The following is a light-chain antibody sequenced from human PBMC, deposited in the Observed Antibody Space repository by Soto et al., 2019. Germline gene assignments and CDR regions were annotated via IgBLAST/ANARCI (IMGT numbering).Light chain of an antibody. J-gene: IGLJ1*01. CDR3: QSYDNSLSGSGV. Sequence: QSVLTQPPSVSGAPGQRVTISCTGSSSNIGAGYDVHWYQQLPGAAPELLIYSNSNRPSGVPDRFSGFKSGTSASLAITGLQAEDEADYYCQSYDNSLSGSGVFGTGTKLTVL. CDR2: SNS. CDR1: SSNIGAGYD. V-gene: IGLV1-40*01.